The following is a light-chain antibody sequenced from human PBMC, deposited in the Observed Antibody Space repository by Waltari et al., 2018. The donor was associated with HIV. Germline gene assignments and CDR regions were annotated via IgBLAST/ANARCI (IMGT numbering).Light chain of an antibody. CDR1: QSVSSSY. J-gene: IGKJ2*01. V-gene: IGKV3-20*01. CDR3: QQYGSSTEYT. CDR2: GAS. Sequence: DIVFTQSPCPLSLSPGETAPLSCRASQSVSSSYLAWYQQKPCQAPRLLIHGASSRATGIPDRFSGSGSGTDFTLNISRLEPEDFAVYYCQQYGSSTEYTFGQGTKLEIK.